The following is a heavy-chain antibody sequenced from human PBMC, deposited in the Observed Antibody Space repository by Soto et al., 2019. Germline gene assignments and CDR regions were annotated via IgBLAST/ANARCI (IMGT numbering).Heavy chain of an antibody. CDR2: INSDGNST. J-gene: IGHJ4*02. D-gene: IGHD4-4*01. V-gene: IGHV3-74*01. CDR3: ARGSNHFDY. CDR1: GFTFSPFW. Sequence: EVQLVESGGGLVQPGGSLRLSCAASGFTFSPFWMHCVRQVPGKGPVWVARINSDGNSTSYADSVKGRFTISRDNAKNTLYLQMNSLSAEDTAVYYCARGSNHFDYWGQGTLVTVSS.